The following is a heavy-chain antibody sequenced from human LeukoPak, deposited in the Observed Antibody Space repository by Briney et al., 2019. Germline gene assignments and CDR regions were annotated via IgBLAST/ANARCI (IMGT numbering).Heavy chain of an antibody. V-gene: IGHV1-8*01. CDR2: MNPNSGNT. CDR3: ARGPRPIAAAGTGGY. Sequence: ASVKVSCEASGYTFTSYDINWVRQATGQGLEWMGWMNPNSGNTGYAQKFQGRVTMTRNTSISTAYMELSSLRSEDTAVYYCARGPRPIAAAGTGGYWGQGTLVTVSS. J-gene: IGHJ4*02. D-gene: IGHD6-13*01. CDR1: GYTFTSYD.